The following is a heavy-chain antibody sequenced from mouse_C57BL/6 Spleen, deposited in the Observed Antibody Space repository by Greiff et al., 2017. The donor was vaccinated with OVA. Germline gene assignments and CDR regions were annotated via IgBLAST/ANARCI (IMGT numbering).Heavy chain of an antibody. J-gene: IGHJ2*01. CDR1: GFTFSDYG. V-gene: IGHV5-17*01. CDR2: ISSGSSTI. CDR3: ARGDWDEYYFDY. D-gene: IGHD4-1*01. Sequence: EVQLQQSGGGLVKPGGSLKLSCAASGFTFSDYGMHWVRQAPEKGLEWVAYISSGSSTIYYADTVKGRFTISRDNAKNTLFLQMTSLRSEDTAMYYCARGDWDEYYFDYWGQGTTLTVSS.